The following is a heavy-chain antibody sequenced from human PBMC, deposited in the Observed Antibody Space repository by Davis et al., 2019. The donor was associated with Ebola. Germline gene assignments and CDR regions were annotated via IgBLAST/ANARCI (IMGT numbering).Heavy chain of an antibody. V-gene: IGHV3-13*01. J-gene: IGHJ6*02. CDR2: IGRGGDT. Sequence: GESLKISCAASGFSFSTNDFHWVRQATGEGLEWVAGIGRGGDTYYPGSVKGRFTISRENAENSLYLQMNSLRAGDTAVYYCAREETTSWPSYHLGMDVWGQGTTVTVSS. CDR1: GFSFSTND. CDR3: AREETTSWPSYHLGMDV. D-gene: IGHD2-15*01.